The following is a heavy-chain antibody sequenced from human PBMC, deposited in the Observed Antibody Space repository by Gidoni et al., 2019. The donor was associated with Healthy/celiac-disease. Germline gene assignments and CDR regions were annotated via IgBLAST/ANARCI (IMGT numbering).Heavy chain of an antibody. D-gene: IGHD6-13*01. CDR1: GGSFSGYY. J-gene: IGHJ1*01. V-gene: IGHV4-34*01. CDR2: INQSGST. Sequence: QVQLQVWGAGLLKTSETLSLACAVDGGSFSGYYWIWSRHPPGKGLEWSGEINQSGSTNYNPSLKSRVTISVDTSKNQFSLKLSSVTAADTAVYYCARRRIAAAGMYFQHWGQGTLVTVSS. CDR3: ARRRIAAAGMYFQH.